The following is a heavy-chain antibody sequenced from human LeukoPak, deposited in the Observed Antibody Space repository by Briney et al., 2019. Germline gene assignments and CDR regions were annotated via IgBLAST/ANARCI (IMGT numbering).Heavy chain of an antibody. J-gene: IGHJ5*02. Sequence: GSLRLSCAASGFTVSSNYMSWVRQAPGKGLEWVSVIYSGGSTYYADSVKGRFTISRDNSKNTLYLQMNSLRAEDTAVYYCARETWFGDTFDPWGQGTLVTVSS. D-gene: IGHD3-10*01. CDR3: ARETWFGDTFDP. CDR1: GFTVSSNY. CDR2: IYSGGST. V-gene: IGHV3-53*01.